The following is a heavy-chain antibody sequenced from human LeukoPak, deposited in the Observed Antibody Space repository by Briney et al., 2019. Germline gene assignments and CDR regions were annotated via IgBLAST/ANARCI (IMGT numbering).Heavy chain of an antibody. CDR3: ARDASALY. CDR1: GFTFNTHW. CDR2: IQPDGSEK. Sequence: GGSLRLSCAASGFTFNTHWMTWVRRAPGKGLEWVATIQPDGSEKYYLDSVKGRFTISRDNARDSLYLQMNSLRDDDTSIYYCARDASALYWGRGTLVTVSS. J-gene: IGHJ4*02. V-gene: IGHV3-7*01. D-gene: IGHD6-19*01.